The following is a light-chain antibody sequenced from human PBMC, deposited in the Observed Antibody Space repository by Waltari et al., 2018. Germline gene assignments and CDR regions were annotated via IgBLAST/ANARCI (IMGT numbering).Light chain of an antibody. J-gene: IGKJ1*01. CDR1: QSVSRT. CDR2: GAS. Sequence: EIVFTQSPGILSLSPGERATLSGRASQSVSRTLAWYQQRPGQAPRLLIYGASSRATGIPDRFSGGGSGSDFSLTISRLEPEDFAVYYCQHYVRLPATFGQGTKVEIK. CDR3: QHYVRLPAT. V-gene: IGKV3-20*01.